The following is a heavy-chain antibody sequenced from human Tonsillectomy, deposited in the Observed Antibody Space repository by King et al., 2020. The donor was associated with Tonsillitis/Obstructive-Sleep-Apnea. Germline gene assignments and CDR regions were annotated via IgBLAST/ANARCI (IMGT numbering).Heavy chain of an antibody. V-gene: IGHV3-33*01. CDR1: GFTFSSFG. D-gene: IGHD1-14*01. J-gene: IGHJ4*02. CDR3: ARDQRLNNPEIFDY. Sequence: VQLVESGGGVVQPGRSLRLSCAASGFTFSSFGMHWVRQAPGKGLEWVAVIWYDGINKFYADSVKVRFSISRDNSKNTLFLQMSSLRADDTAVYFCARDQRLNNPEIFDYWGQGTLVTVSS. CDR2: IWYDGINK.